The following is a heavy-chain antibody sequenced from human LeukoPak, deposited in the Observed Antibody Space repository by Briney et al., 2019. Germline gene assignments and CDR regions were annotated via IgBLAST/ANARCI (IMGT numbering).Heavy chain of an antibody. Sequence: GGSLRLSCAASGFTFSSYAMSWVRQAPGKGLEWVSDISGSGGSTYYADSVKGRFTISRDNSKNTLYLQMNSQRAEDAAVYYCAKGTGGLYYYDSSGYFDYWGQGTLVTVSS. CDR3: AKGTGGLYYYDSSGYFDY. CDR2: ISGSGGST. CDR1: GFTFSSYA. J-gene: IGHJ4*02. D-gene: IGHD3-22*01. V-gene: IGHV3-23*01.